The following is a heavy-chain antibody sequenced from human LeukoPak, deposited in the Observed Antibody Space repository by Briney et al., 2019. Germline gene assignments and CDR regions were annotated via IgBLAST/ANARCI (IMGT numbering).Heavy chain of an antibody. CDR3: ARMPVALDI. D-gene: IGHD2-2*01. CDR2: INPNSGGT. J-gene: IGHJ3*02. V-gene: IGHV1-2*02. Sequence: ASVKVSCKASGYTXTGYYMHWVRQAPGQGLEWMGWINPNSGGTNYAQKFQGRVTMTRDTSISTVYMELNRLTSDDTAIYYCARMPVALDIWGQGTRVTVSS. CDR1: GYTXTGYY.